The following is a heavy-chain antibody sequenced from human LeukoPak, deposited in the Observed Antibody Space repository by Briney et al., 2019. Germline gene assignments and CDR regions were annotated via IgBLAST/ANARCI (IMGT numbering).Heavy chain of an antibody. J-gene: IGHJ5*02. CDR1: GGSFSGYY. CDR3: ARVGNYCSSTSCYRGWFDP. CDR2: INHSGST. Sequence: PSETLSLTCAVYGGSFSGYYWSWIRQHPGKGLEWIGEINHSGSTNYKPSLKSRVTISVDTSKNQFSLKLSSVTAADTAVYYCARVGNYCSSTSCYRGWFDPWGQGTLVTVSS. D-gene: IGHD2-2*01. V-gene: IGHV4-34*01.